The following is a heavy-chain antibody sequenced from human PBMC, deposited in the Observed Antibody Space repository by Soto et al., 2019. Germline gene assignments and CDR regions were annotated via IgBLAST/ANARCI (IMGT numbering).Heavy chain of an antibody. Sequence: SETLSLTCSVSGGTISGYYWTWIRQPAGKGLEWIGRIYSSGNTKYNPSLQSRVTMSLDTPNNQFSLRLTSVTAADTAVYYCARGQRFSDWFDPWGQGTLVTVSS. D-gene: IGHD3-3*01. CDR1: GGTISGYY. CDR2: IYSSGNT. CDR3: ARGQRFSDWFDP. J-gene: IGHJ5*02. V-gene: IGHV4-4*07.